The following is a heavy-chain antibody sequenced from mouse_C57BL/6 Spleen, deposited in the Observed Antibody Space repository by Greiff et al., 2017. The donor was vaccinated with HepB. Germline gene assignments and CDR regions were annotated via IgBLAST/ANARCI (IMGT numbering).Heavy chain of an antibody. CDR3: ARNADYGPVAY. Sequence: VQLQQSGAELVRPGTSVKLSCKASGYTFTSYWMHWVKQRPGQGLEWIGVIDPSDSYTNYNQKFKGKATLTVDTSSSTAYMQLSSLTSEDSAVYYCARNADYGPVAYWGQGTLVTVSA. J-gene: IGHJ3*01. CDR1: GYTFTSYW. V-gene: IGHV1-59*01. CDR2: IDPSDSYT. D-gene: IGHD2-4*01.